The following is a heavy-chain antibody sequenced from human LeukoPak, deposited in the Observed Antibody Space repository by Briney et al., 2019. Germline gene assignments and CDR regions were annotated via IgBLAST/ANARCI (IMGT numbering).Heavy chain of an antibody. D-gene: IGHD3-22*01. CDR1: GYTFSDYY. J-gene: IGHJ4*02. CDR2: ISSSGSTI. CDR3: ARVKYYYDSSGYYADY. V-gene: IGHV3-11*01. Sequence: GGSLRLSCAASGYTFSDYYMSWIRQAPGKGLQWVSYISSSGSTIYYADSVKGRFTISRDNAKNSLYLQMNSLRAEDTAVYYCARVKYYYDSSGYYADYWGQGTLVTVSS.